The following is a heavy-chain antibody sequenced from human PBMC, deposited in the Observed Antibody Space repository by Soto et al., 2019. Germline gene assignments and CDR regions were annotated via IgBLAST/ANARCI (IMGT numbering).Heavy chain of an antibody. D-gene: IGHD3-22*01. CDR2: ISSSSSYI. Sequence: PGGSLRLSCAASGFTFSSYSMNWVRQAPGKGLEWVSSISSSSSYIYYADSVKGRFTISRDNAKNSLYLQMNSLRAEDTAVYYCARDPPSYYEVGPWFDPWGQGTLVTVSS. CDR3: ARDPPSYYEVGPWFDP. J-gene: IGHJ5*02. CDR1: GFTFSSYS. V-gene: IGHV3-21*01.